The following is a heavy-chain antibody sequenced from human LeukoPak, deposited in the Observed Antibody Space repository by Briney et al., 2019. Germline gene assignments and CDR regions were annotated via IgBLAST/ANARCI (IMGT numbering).Heavy chain of an antibody. Sequence: PGRSLRLSCTASGFTFGDYAMSWFRQAPGKGLEWVGFIRSKAYGGTTEYAASVKGRFTISRDDSKSIAYLQMNSLKTEDTAVYYCTSFRLRWSQEYYYYGMDVWGQGTTVTVSS. V-gene: IGHV3-49*03. D-gene: IGHD4-23*01. CDR3: TSFRLRWSQEYYYYGMDV. CDR2: IRSKAYGGTT. J-gene: IGHJ6*02. CDR1: GFTFGDYA.